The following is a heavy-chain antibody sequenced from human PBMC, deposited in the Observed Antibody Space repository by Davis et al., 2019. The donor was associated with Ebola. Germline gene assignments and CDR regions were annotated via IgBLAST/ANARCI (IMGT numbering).Heavy chain of an antibody. D-gene: IGHD6-19*01. CDR1: GFTFSDYY. V-gene: IGHV3-11*06. Sequence: GESLIPHCQASGFTFSDYYLSWLRQAPGKGLEWVSDISSSSTYTNYADSVKGRFTISRDNAKNSLYLQMNSLSVEDTAVSYCVRDNGYSSGWGQGTLVTVSS. CDR3: VRDNGYSSG. CDR2: ISSSSTYT. J-gene: IGHJ4*02.